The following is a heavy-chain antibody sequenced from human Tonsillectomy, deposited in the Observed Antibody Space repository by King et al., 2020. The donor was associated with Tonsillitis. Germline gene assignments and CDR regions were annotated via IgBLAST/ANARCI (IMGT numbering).Heavy chain of an antibody. Sequence: VQLVESGGGLVQPGGSLRLSCAASGFTVSFNYMSWVRQAPGKGLEWVSFIYSGGSTYYADSVKGRFTISRDNSKNTPYLQMNSLRAEDTAVYYCARDPAAAAIFDCWGQGTLVTVSS. CDR1: GFTVSFNY. D-gene: IGHD6-13*01. CDR2: IYSGGST. CDR3: ARDPAAAAIFDC. J-gene: IGHJ4*02. V-gene: IGHV3-66*01.